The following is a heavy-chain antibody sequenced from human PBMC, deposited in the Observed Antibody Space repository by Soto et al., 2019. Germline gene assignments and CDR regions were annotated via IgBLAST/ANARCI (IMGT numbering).Heavy chain of an antibody. CDR3: ARESEDLTSNFDY. CDR2: ISSTTNYI. J-gene: IGHJ4*02. V-gene: IGHV3-21*01. Sequence: GSLRLSCAASCFTFTRNSMNWLRQAPGKGLEWVSSISSTTNYIYYADSMKGRFTVSRDNAKNSVYLEMNSLSAEDTAVYYCARESEDLTSNFDYWGQGTLVTVSS. CDR1: CFTFTRNS.